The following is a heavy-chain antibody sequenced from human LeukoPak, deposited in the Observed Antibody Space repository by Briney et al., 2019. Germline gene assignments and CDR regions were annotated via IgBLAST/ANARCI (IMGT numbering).Heavy chain of an antibody. CDR1: GFSFSDYG. V-gene: IGHV3-23*01. D-gene: IGHD3-22*01. CDR3: AKHYYDSSGYYWHFQH. Sequence: GSLRLSCAASGFSFSDYGMIWVRQAPGKGLEWVSTISNSGGRTYYADSVKGRFTISRDNSKNTLYLQMSGLRAEDTAVYYCAKHYYDSSGYYWHFQHWGQGTLVTVSS. J-gene: IGHJ1*01. CDR2: ISNSGGRT.